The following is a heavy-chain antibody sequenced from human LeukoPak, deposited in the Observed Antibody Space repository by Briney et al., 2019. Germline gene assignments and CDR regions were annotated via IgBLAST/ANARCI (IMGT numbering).Heavy chain of an antibody. D-gene: IGHD3-9*01. CDR2: MNPNSGNT. CDR3: ARSYYDILTGYSVDAFDI. CDR1: GYTFTSYD. V-gene: IGHV1-8*01. Sequence: GASVKVSCKASGYTFTSYDINWVRQATGQGLEWMGWMNPNSGNTGYAQKFQGRVTMTRNTSISTAYMELSSLRSEDTAVYYCARSYYDILTGYSVDAFDIWGQGTMVTVSS. J-gene: IGHJ3*02.